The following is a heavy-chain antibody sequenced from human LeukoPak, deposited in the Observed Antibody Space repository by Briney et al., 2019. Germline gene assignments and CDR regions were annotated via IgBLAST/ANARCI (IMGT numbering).Heavy chain of an antibody. CDR3: ARMPGRSPDY. D-gene: IGHD2-2*01. CDR2: IDSSGNT. J-gene: IGHJ4*02. Sequence: PSETLSLTSTVSGASFNGNYWTWVRQSPGKGLEWIGYIDSSGNTRYNPSLQSRVTMSLDTSKNQFFLRLTSVTAADTALYFCARMPGRSPDYRGQGILVTVSS. CDR1: GASFNGNY. V-gene: IGHV4-59*08.